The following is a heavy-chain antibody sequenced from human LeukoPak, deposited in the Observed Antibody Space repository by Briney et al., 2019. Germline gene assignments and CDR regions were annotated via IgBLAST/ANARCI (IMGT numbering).Heavy chain of an antibody. CDR2: INPNGANT. V-gene: IGHV1-46*01. Sequence: GASVKLSCKASGYTFTNYYMHWVRQAPGQGLERMGVINPNGANTNYAQRFQGRVTMTRDTSTSTVYMELSSLRSEDTAVYYCARDYENDWFDPWGQGTLVTVSS. J-gene: IGHJ5*02. CDR1: GYTFTNYY. CDR3: ARDYENDWFDP. D-gene: IGHD3-3*01.